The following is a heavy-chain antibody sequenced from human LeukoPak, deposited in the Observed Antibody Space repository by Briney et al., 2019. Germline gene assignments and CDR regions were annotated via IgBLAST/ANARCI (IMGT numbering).Heavy chain of an antibody. CDR1: GGSFSGYY. D-gene: IGHD3-16*02. CDR3: ARRLITFGGVIVNRGLYFDY. V-gene: IGHV4-34*01. Sequence: SETLSLTCAVYGGSFSGYYWSWIRQPPGKGLQWIGEINHSGSTNYNPSLKSRVTISVDTCKNQFSLKLSSVTAADTAVYYCARRLITFGGVIVNRGLYFDYWGQGTLVTVSS. CDR2: INHSGST. J-gene: IGHJ4*02.